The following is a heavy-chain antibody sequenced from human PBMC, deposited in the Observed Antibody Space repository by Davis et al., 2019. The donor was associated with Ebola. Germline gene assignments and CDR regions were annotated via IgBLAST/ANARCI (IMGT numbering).Heavy chain of an antibody. Sequence: ASVTVSCKASGYTFTGYYMHWVRQAPGQGLEWMGWINPNSGGTNYAQKFQGWVTMTRDTSISTAYMELSRLRSDDTAVYYCARGYDSRDNYMDVWGKGTTVTVSS. CDR2: INPNSGGT. V-gene: IGHV1-2*04. CDR3: ARGYDSRDNYMDV. CDR1: GYTFTGYY. D-gene: IGHD3-22*01. J-gene: IGHJ6*03.